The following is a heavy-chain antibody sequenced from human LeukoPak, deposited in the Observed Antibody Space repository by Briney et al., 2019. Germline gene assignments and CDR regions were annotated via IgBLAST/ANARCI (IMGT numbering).Heavy chain of an antibody. J-gene: IGHJ5*02. V-gene: IGHV3-7*03. D-gene: IGHD6-6*01. Sequence: GGSLRLSCAASGFTFSSSWMSWVRQAPGKGLEWVANIKQDGSEKYYVGSVKGRFTISRDNAMNSLYLQMDSLRAEDTAVYYCARDGPYSTSSTHPPWGQGTLVTVSS. CDR2: IKQDGSEK. CDR3: ARDGPYSTSSTHPP. CDR1: GFTFSSSW.